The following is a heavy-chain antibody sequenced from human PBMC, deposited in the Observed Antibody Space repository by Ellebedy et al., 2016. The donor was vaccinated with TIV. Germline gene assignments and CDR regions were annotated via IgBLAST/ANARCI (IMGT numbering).Heavy chain of an antibody. CDR2: TYYRSKWNN. Sequence: SQTLSLTCVISGDSFSTDIGWNWISPSPSRGLEWLGRTYYRSKWNNDYAVSLKSRITINPDTYNNHFSLQLNSVIPDDTAVYYCARGWFGCGMGVWGQGTTVTFSS. V-gene: IGHV6-1*01. CDR3: ARGWFGCGMGV. J-gene: IGHJ6*02. D-gene: IGHD3-16*01. CDR1: GDSFSTDIG.